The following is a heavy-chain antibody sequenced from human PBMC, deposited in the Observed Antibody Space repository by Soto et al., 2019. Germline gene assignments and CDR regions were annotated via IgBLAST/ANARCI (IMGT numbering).Heavy chain of an antibody. Sequence: QVQLVESGGDLVKPGGSLRLSCAASGFNFSDYDMSWIRQAPGKGLEWVSYIDSRGRTNSYADSVKGRFTISRDKAKNSLYLQMNSLRAEDTAVYYCARQAARNYFDFWGQGTPVTVSS. J-gene: IGHJ4*02. CDR1: GFNFSDYD. CDR3: ARQAARNYFDF. CDR2: IDSRGRTN. V-gene: IGHV3-11*01.